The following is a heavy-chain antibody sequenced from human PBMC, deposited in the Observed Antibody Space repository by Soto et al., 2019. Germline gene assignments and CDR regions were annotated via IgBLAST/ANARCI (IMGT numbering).Heavy chain of an antibody. V-gene: IGHV3-23*01. CDR1: GFTFNMFA. CDR3: AKANTLFCSGGSCYISF. Sequence: PGGSLRLSCEAFGFTFNMFAMTWVSQAPGKRPEWVSTISGSGGSTYCADSVTGRFTISRDTSKNTMYLQMSSLRAEDTAVYYCAKANTLFCSGGSCYISFWGQGNLVTVSS. D-gene: IGHD2-15*01. J-gene: IGHJ4*02. CDR2: ISGSGGST.